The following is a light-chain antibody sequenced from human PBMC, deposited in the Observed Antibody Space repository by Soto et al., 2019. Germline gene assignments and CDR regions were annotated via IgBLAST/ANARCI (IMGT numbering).Light chain of an antibody. V-gene: IGKV3-20*01. CDR1: ESVSSSY. CDR3: QQYSNWPRT. Sequence: EIVLTQSPGTLSLSPFERASLSCSSSESVSSSYLAWYQQKPGQAPRLLIYGASSRATGIPARFSGSGSGTDFTLTISSLQSEDFAVYYCQQYSNWPRTFGQGTAVDI. J-gene: IGKJ1*01. CDR2: GAS.